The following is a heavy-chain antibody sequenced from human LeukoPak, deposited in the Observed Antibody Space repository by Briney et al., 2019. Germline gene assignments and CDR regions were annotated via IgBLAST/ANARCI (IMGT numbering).Heavy chain of an antibody. CDR1: GASISIYY. V-gene: IGHV4-4*07. CDR2: IFTSGRT. Sequence: SQTLPLTWTVAGASISIYYASWVRQPAGEVLEWVGRIFTSGRTNYNPSLKRRVPMSVDTSTNQFSLKLSSVTAADTAVYYCARTLINQKRAVAGTEDYWGQGTLVTVSS. J-gene: IGHJ4*02. CDR3: ARTLINQKRAVAGTEDY. D-gene: IGHD6-19*01.